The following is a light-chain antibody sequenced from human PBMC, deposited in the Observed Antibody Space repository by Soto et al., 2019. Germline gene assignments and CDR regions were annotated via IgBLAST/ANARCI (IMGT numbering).Light chain of an antibody. CDR1: QSLSSNY. CDR2: GAS. Sequence: IVLTQSPGTLSLSPGERATLSCRASQSLSSNYLAWYQQKPGQAPRLLIYGASSRATGIPDRFSGSKSETDFTLTISRLEPEDFAVYYCQQYSSSPWTFGQGTMVEIK. J-gene: IGKJ1*01. CDR3: QQYSSSPWT. V-gene: IGKV3-20*01.